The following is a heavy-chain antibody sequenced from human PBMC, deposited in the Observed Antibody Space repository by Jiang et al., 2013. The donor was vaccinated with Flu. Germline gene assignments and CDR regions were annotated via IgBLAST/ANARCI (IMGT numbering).Heavy chain of an antibody. CDR2: MYWSGSS. CDR3: ARHGSLNSNYGTPYDAFDI. J-gene: IGHJ3*02. Sequence: GPGLVKPSETLSLTCAVSGGSISRSNYYWGWIRQPPGKGLEWIGSMYWSGSSYYNPSLKSRVTIFVDTSKNQLSLRLSSVTAADTAIYYCARHGSLNSNYGTPYDAFDIWGLGTMVTVSS. D-gene: IGHD3-16*01. CDR1: GGSISRSNYY. V-gene: IGHV4-39*01.